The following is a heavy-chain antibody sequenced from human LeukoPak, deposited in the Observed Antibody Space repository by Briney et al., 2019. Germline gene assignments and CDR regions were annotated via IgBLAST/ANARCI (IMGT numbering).Heavy chain of an antibody. V-gene: IGHV4-39*01. CDR2: IYFSGST. J-gene: IGHJ4*02. D-gene: IGHD6-13*01. Sequence: SETLSLTCTVSGGSISSSSYYWGWIRPPPGKGLEWIVSIYFSGSTYYNPSLKSRVSISVDTSKNQVSLKLSSVTTARTAVYYCARHHRYNSSWTGQIDYGGQGTLVTVSS. CDR3: ARHHRYNSSWTGQIDY. CDR1: GGSISSSSYY.